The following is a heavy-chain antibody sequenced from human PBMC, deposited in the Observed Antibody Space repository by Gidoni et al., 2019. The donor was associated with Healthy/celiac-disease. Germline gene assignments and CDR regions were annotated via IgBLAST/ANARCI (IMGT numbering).Heavy chain of an antibody. CDR1: GGSFSGYY. CDR2: INHSGST. J-gene: IGHJ4*02. V-gene: IGHV4-34*01. Sequence: QVQLQQWAAGLLKPSEILSFTCAVYGGSFSGYYWSWIRQPPGKGREWIGEINHSGSTNYNPSLKSRVTISVDTSKNQFSLKLGSVTAADTAVYYCALRGYYDSSGYWGQGTLVTVSS. CDR3: ALRGYYDSSGY. D-gene: IGHD3-22*01.